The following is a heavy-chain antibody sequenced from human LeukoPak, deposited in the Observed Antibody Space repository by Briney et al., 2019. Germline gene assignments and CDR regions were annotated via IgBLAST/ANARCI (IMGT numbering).Heavy chain of an antibody. V-gene: IGHV3-23*01. CDR2: ISGSGGST. CDR3: AKANVFDYGDCGWFDP. CDR1: GFTFSSYA. J-gene: IGHJ5*02. Sequence: GGSLRLSCAASGFTFSSYAMSWVRQAPGKGLEWVSAISGSGGSTYYADSVKGRFTISRDNSKNTLYLQMNSLRAEDTAVYYCAKANVFDYGDCGWFDPWGQGTLVTISS. D-gene: IGHD4-17*01.